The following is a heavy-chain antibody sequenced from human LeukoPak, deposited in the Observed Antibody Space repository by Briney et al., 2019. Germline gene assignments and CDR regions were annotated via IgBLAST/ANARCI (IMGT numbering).Heavy chain of an antibody. CDR2: IYFSGST. V-gene: IGHV4-4*07. D-gene: IGHD1-26*01. CDR3: ARGGIVGATDS. J-gene: IGHJ4*02. CDR1: GGSISSYC. Sequence: SETLSLTCTVSGGSISSYCWNWIRQPAGKGLEWIGRIYFSGSTNYNPSLERRVIMSVDTSKNQFSLKLSAVTAADTAVYYCARGGIVGATDSWGQGTLVTVSS.